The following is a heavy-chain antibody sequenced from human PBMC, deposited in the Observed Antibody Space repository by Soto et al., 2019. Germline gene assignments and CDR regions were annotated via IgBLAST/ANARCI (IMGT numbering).Heavy chain of an antibody. V-gene: IGHV1-69*01. CDR3: ATGGHNDGYNVYHGMDV. CDR2: VIPLFDTA. J-gene: IGHJ6*02. Sequence: QVQVVQAGAEVKKPGSSVKVSCKVSGGIFTNNAISWVRQAPGQGREWLGGVIPLFDTAYYAQIFRGRLRISADGATTKAYLELSGLTSADPAVYFCATGGHNDGYNVYHGMDVWGQGTTVTVS. CDR1: GGIFTNNA. D-gene: IGHD5-18*01.